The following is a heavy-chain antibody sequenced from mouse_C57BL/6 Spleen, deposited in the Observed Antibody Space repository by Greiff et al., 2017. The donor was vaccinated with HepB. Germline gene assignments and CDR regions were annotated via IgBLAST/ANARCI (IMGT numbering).Heavy chain of an antibody. Sequence: EVQRVESGEGLVKPGGSLKLSCAASGFTFSSYAMSWVRQTPEKRLEWVAYISSGGDYIYYADTVKGRFAISRDNARNTLYLQMSSLKSEDTAMYYCTREGEYSNFAWFAYWGQGTLVTVSA. V-gene: IGHV5-9-1*02. CDR3: TREGEYSNFAWFAY. D-gene: IGHD2-5*01. J-gene: IGHJ3*01. CDR2: ISSGGDYI. CDR1: GFTFSSYA.